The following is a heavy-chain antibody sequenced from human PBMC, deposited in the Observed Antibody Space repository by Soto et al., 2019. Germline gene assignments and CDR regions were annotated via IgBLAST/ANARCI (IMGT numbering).Heavy chain of an antibody. CDR3: ARNNVRGVSNSYNWMDP. J-gene: IGHJ5*02. V-gene: IGHV4-59*01. CDR2: IFYTGNT. Sequence: SETLSLTCNVSGGPISSYYWSWIRQSPEKGLEWIGQIFYTGNTNYNPSLKSRVTMSVDIPKKQFSLKLRSVTTADTAIYFCARNNVRGVSNSYNWMDPWGQGTLVTVSS. CDR1: GGPISSYY. D-gene: IGHD3-10*01.